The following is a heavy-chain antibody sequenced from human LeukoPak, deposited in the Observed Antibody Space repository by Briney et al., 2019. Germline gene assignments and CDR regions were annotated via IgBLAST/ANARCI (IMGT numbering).Heavy chain of an antibody. J-gene: IGHJ6*03. CDR2: ISGSGGST. D-gene: IGHD2-2*01. V-gene: IGHV3-23*01. CDR1: GFIFSSYG. Sequence: GGSLRLSCAASGFIFSSYGMSWVRQAPGKGLEWVSAISGSGGSTYYADSVKGRFTISRDNSKNTLYLQMNSLRAEDTAVYYCAKGPGATNFYYMDVWGKGTTVSISS. CDR3: AKGPGATNFYYMDV.